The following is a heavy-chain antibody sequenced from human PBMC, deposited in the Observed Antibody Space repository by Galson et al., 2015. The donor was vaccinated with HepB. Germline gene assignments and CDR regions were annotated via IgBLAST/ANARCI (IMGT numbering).Heavy chain of an antibody. J-gene: IGHJ3*02. D-gene: IGHD2-21*01. CDR2: IFYRGST. V-gene: IGHV4-59*01. Sequence: QVQLQESGPGLVKPSETLSLTCTVSSGSLNNYYWSWIRQPPGKGLEWIGYIFYRGSTNYNPSLKTRVTMSVDTSKNKFSLRLSSVTAADTAVYYCASQIHSDAFDIWGQGTMVIVSS. CDR1: SGSLNNYY. CDR3: ASQIHSDAFDI.